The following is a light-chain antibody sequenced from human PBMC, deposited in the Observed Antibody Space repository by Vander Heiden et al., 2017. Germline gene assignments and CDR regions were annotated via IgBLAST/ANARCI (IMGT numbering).Light chain of an antibody. CDR2: DVS. CDR1: SSDAGGYNY. Sequence: QSALTQPAYVSGSPGQSITISCTATSSDAGGYNYVSWYQQHPGNVPKLMIYDVSNRPSGVATRFSGSQSGNTASLTISGLQSEDDADYLCCSYTSSSTWVFGGWTKVTVL. CDR3: CSYTSSSTWV. V-gene: IGLV2-14*03. J-gene: IGLJ3*02.